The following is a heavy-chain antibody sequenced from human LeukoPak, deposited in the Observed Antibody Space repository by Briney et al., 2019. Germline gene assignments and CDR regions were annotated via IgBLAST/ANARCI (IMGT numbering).Heavy chain of an antibody. CDR1: GGSFSGYY. D-gene: IGHD3-10*01. Sequence: SETLSLTCAVYGGSFSGYYWSWLRQPPRRGLEWIGEINHSGSTNYNPSLKRRVTISVDTSKNQFSLKLSSVTAADTAVYYCARSHLLWFGEFGGPDDWGQGTLVTVSS. CDR3: ARSHLLWFGEFGGPDD. J-gene: IGHJ4*02. V-gene: IGHV4-34*01. CDR2: INHSGST.